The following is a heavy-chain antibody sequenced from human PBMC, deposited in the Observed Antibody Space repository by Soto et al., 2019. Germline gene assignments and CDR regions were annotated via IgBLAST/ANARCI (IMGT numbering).Heavy chain of an antibody. CDR2: ITSSSRTI. V-gene: IGHV3-48*02. Sequence: EVQLVESGGGLVQPGGSLRLSCAASGFAFSSYSMNWVRQAPGKGLEWVSHITSSSRTIFYADSVKGRFTISRDNAKNSLYLQMNSLRDEDTAVYYCARDPGGSGYGSDYWGQGPLVTVSS. CDR1: GFAFSSYS. J-gene: IGHJ4*02. CDR3: ARDPGGSGYGSDY. D-gene: IGHD3-22*01.